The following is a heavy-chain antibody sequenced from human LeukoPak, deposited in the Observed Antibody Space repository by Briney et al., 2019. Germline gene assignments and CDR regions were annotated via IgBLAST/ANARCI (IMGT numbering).Heavy chain of an antibody. CDR2: IHTGGNT. Sequence: GGSLRLSCTASGFAVSSNYINWVRQAPGKGLEWVSVIHTGGNTYYADSVKGRFTISRDNSKNTVYLQMNSLRAEDTAPYYCARERDGYCGGDCYYYYGMDVWGQGTTVTVSS. V-gene: IGHV3-66*01. D-gene: IGHD2-21*02. J-gene: IGHJ6*02. CDR3: ARERDGYCGGDCYYYYGMDV. CDR1: GFAVSSNY.